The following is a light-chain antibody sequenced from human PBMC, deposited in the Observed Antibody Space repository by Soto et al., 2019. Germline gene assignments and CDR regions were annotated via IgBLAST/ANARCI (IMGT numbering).Light chain of an antibody. J-gene: IGKJ4*01. Sequence: EIVLTQSPATLSLSPGERATLSCRASQSVSWYLAWYQQKPGQAPRLLIYDASNRATGIPARFSGSGSGTAFTLNSTSVKTEDSAVYYCHQRSNWPSTFGGGTKVEIK. V-gene: IGKV3-11*01. CDR1: QSVSWY. CDR2: DAS. CDR3: HQRSNWPST.